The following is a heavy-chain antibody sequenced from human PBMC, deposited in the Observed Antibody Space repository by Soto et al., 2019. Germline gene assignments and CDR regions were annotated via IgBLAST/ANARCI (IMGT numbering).Heavy chain of an antibody. CDR1: GGSISSSSYY. CDR3: ARRHTPLYYYDSSWFFDR. V-gene: IGHV4-39*01. J-gene: IGHJ2*01. Sequence: QLQLKESGPGLVKPSETLSLTCTVSGGSISSSSYYWGWIRQPPGKGLEWMGSISYSGRTYYTPSLKSRGPFSVATSKKQGSLQLSSVTASATAVYYCARRHTPLYYYDSSWFFDRWGRGALVTGFS. D-gene: IGHD3-22*01. CDR2: ISYSGRT.